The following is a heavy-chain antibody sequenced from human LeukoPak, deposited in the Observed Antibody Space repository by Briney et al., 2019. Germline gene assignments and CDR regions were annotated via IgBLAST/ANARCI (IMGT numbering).Heavy chain of an antibody. J-gene: IGHJ5*02. Sequence: SETLSLTCTVSGGSISSGGYYWSWIRQHPGKGLEWIGYIYYSGSTYYNPSLKSRVTISVDTSKNQFSLKLSSVTAADTAVYYCAREGQANWFDPWGQGTLVTVSS. CDR3: AREGQANWFDP. CDR1: GGSISSGGYY. CDR2: IYYSGST. V-gene: IGHV4-31*03.